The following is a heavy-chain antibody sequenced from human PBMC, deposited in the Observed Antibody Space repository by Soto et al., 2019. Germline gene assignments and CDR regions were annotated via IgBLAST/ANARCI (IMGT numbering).Heavy chain of an antibody. CDR2: ISFNGGTI. V-gene: IGHV3-11*01. CDR3: ARESAMTTVTTAVALDV. J-gene: IGHJ3*01. Sequence: PWGSLRLSCAASGFTCSDYYMSWIRQAPGQGLEWVSYISFNGGTIYYADSVKCGFTISRDNVENSLYLQMNSLRAEDTDVYYCARESAMTTVTTAVALDVWGQGTVVTVSS. CDR1: GFTCSDYY. D-gene: IGHD4-4*01.